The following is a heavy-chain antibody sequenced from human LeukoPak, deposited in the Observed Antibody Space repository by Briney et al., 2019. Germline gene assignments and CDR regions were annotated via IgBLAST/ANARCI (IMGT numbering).Heavy chain of an antibody. CDR2: INPSGGST. CDR1: GYTFTSYY. CDR3: AREAHIVVVPAAVYGMDV. D-gene: IGHD2-2*01. V-gene: IGHV1-46*01. J-gene: IGHJ6*02. Sequence: ASVKVSCKASGYTFTSYYMHWVRQAPGQGLEWMGIINPSGGSTSYAQKLQGRFTMTRDTSTSTVYMELSSLRSEDTAVYYCAREAHIVVVPAAVYGMDVWGQGTTVTVSS.